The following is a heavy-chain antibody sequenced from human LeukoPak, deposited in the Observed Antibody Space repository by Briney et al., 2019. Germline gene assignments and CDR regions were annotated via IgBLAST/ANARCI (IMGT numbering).Heavy chain of an antibody. V-gene: IGHV4-59*08. CDR3: ARHTTMGAWHFEH. J-gene: IGHJ4*02. CDR2: VYYSGST. D-gene: IGHD5-18*01. Sequence: SETLSLTYTVSGGSISRYYWSWIRQPPGEGLEWIGYVYYSGSTNYNPSLKSRVTISVDTSNNQFSLKLNSVTAADTAVYYCARHTTMGAWHFEHWGQGTLVTVSS. CDR1: GGSISRYY.